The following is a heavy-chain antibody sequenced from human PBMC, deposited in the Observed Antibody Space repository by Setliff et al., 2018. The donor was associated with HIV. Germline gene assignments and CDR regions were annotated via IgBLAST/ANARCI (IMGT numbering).Heavy chain of an antibody. CDR3: ARHRGMPGTTWYNHYRDV. D-gene: IGHD1-7*01. CDR1: VGSVSSGNHY. Sequence: SETLSLTCTVSVGSVSSGNHYWSWIRQPAGKGLEWIGRIYTSGSTNYNPSLKSRVTISVDTSRNQFSLRLSSVTAADTAVYYCARHRGMPGTTWYNHYRDVWGTGATVTVSS. CDR2: IYTSGST. V-gene: IGHV4-61*10. J-gene: IGHJ6*03.